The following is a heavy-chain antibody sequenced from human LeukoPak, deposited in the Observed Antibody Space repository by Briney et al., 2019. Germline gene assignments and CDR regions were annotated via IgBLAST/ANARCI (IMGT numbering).Heavy chain of an antibody. D-gene: IGHD2/OR15-2a*01. V-gene: IGHV1-2*02. J-gene: IGHJ4*02. Sequence: ASVKVSCKASGYTFTGYYMHWVRQAPGQGLEWMGWINTYNYYTNYAQKFQGRVTMTMDTSTSTAYMELGNLRSDDTAMYYCARDGHYIRDYWGQGTLVTVSS. CDR3: ARDGHYIRDY. CDR2: INTYNYYT. CDR1: GYTFTGYY.